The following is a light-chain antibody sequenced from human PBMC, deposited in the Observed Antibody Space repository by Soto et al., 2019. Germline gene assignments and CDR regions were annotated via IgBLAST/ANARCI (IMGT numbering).Light chain of an antibody. Sequence: QTVVTQEPSFSVSPGGTVTLTCGLSSGSVSTNYYPSWYQQTPGQPPRTLIYSTNTRSSGVPDRFSGSILGNKAALTIAGAQADDESDDYCVLYMGSGIWVFGGGTKLTVL. CDR2: STN. V-gene: IGLV8-61*01. CDR3: VLYMGSGIWV. CDR1: SGSVSTNYY. J-gene: IGLJ3*02.